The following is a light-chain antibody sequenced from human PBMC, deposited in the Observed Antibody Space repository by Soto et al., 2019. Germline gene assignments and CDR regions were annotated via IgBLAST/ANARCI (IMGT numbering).Light chain of an antibody. J-gene: IGKJ3*01. CDR2: AES. Sequence: ELVLTQSRGALSLPPGQRATLSYRPSQSVSSTFIAWYQQKPGQAPRLLIYAESSRATGIPDRFSGSGSGTDFTLTISRLEHEEVAVYDCQQYGSSLFSVGPVTKGEIK. CDR1: QSVSSTF. V-gene: IGKV3-20*01. CDR3: QQYGSSLFS.